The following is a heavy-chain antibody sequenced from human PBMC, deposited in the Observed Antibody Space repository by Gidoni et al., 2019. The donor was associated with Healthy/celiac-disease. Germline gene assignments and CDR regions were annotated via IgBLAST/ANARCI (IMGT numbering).Heavy chain of an antibody. V-gene: IGHV3-53*01. CDR2: IYSGGST. CDR1: GFTVSSNY. Sequence: EVQLVESGGGLIQPGGSLRLSCAASGFTVSSNYMSWVSQAPGKGLEWVSVIYSGGSTYYADSVKGRFTISRDNSKNTLYLQMNSLRAEDTAVYYCAREDNYYYGMDVWGQGTTVTVSS. CDR3: AREDNYYYGMDV. J-gene: IGHJ6*02.